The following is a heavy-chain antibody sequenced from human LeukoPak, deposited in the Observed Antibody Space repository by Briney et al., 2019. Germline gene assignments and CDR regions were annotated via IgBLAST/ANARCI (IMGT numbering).Heavy chain of an antibody. CDR3: ARAHVDTAMAYYYYYYMDV. J-gene: IGHJ6*03. V-gene: IGHV1-24*01. D-gene: IGHD5-18*01. Sequence: ASVKVSCKVSGYTLTELSMHWVRQAPGKGLEWMGGFDPEDGETIYAQKFQGRVTMTEDTSTDTAYMELSSLRSEDTAVYYCARAHVDTAMAYYYYYYMDVWGKGTTVTISS. CDR2: FDPEDGET. CDR1: GYTLTELS.